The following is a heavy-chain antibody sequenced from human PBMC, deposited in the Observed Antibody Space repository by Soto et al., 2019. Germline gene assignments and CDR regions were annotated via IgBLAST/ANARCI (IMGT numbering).Heavy chain of an antibody. CDR2: IIPIFGTP. J-gene: IGHJ5*01. D-gene: IGHD5-18*01. Sequence: QVQLVQSGAEVKKPGSSVKVSCKASGGSFRSYAVNWVRQAPGKGLECLGGIIPIFGTPNYAQKFHGRVSITADESTSTVYMDLISLTSEDTAVYYCAYSANHRYFFDSWGQGTLVTVSS. CDR3: AYSANHRYFFDS. CDR1: GGSFRSYA. V-gene: IGHV1-69*12.